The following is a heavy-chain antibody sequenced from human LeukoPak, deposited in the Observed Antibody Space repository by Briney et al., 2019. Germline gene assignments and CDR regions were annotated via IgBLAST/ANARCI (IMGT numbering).Heavy chain of an antibody. J-gene: IGHJ6*03. D-gene: IGHD3-10*01. CDR2: ISSSGSTI. CDR3: TRAPVISGPYGSGTYYLDV. CDR1: GFTFSSYE. V-gene: IGHV3-48*03. Sequence: GGSLRLSCAASGFTFSSYEMNWVRQAPGKGLEWVSYISSSGSTIYYADSVKGRFTISRDNAKNSLYLQMNSLRAEDTAVYYCTRAPVISGPYGSGTYYLDVWGEGTTVTVSS.